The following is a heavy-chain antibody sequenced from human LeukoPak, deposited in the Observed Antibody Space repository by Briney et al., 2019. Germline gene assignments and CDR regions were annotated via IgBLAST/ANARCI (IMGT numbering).Heavy chain of an antibody. V-gene: IGHV4-59*01. D-gene: IGHD4-17*01. CDR1: GGSIRSYY. J-gene: IGHJ4*02. CDR3: ARTGSTVTMLYPFDH. CDR2: IYYSGST. Sequence: SETLSLTCTVSGGSIRSYYWSWIRQPPCKGLAGIGYIYYSGSTNYNPSLKSRVSISVDTSKNQFSLKLSSVTAADTAVYYCARTGSTVTMLYPFDHWGQGTLVTVSS.